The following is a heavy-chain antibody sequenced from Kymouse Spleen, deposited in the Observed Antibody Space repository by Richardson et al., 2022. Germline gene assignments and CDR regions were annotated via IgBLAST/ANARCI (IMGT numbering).Heavy chain of an antibody. CDR3: TRQEQWLAYYYYYGMDV. J-gene: IGHJ6*02. V-gene: IGHV3-73*02. D-gene: IGHD6-19*01. Sequence: EVQLVESGGGLVQPGGSLKLSCAASGFTFSGSAMHWVRQASGKGLEWVGRIRSKANSYATAYAASVKGRFTISRDDSKNTAYLQMNSLKTEDTAVYYCTRQEQWLAYYYYYGMDVWGQGTTVTVSS. CDR2: IRSKANSYAT. CDR1: GFTFSGSA.